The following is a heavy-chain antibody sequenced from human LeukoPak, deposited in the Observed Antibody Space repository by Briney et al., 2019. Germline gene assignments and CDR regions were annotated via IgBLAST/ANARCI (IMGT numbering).Heavy chain of an antibody. V-gene: IGHV3-7*01. CDR3: ARGVELGRRGYYMDV. J-gene: IGHJ6*03. D-gene: IGHD1-1*01. CDR2: IKQDGSEK. CDR1: GFTFSSYW. Sequence: PGGSLRLSCAASGFTFSSYWMSWVRQAPGKGLEWVANIKQDGSEKYYVDSVKGRFTISRDNAKNSLYLQMNSLRAEDTAVYYCARGVELGRRGYYMDVWGKGTTVTVSS.